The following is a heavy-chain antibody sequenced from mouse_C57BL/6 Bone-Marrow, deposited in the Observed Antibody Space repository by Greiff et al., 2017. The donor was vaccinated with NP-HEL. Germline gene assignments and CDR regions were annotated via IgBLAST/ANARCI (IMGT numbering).Heavy chain of an antibody. CDR1: GYAFSSSW. V-gene: IGHV1-82*01. J-gene: IGHJ1*03. Sequence: QVQLKQSGPELVKPGASVKISCKASGYAFSSSWMNWVKQRPGKGLEWIGRIYPGDGDTNYNGKFKGKATLTADKSSSTAYMQLSSLTSEDSAVYFCARKPYYGSRYWYFDVWGTGTTVTVSS. CDR3: ARKPYYGSRYWYFDV. D-gene: IGHD1-1*01. CDR2: IYPGDGDT.